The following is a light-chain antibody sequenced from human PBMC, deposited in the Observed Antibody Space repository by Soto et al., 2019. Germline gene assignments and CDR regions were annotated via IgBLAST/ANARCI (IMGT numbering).Light chain of an antibody. CDR3: QQAFRFPHT. V-gene: IGKV1-12*01. CDR1: QAINDW. CDR2: VAS. J-gene: IGKJ2*01. Sequence: DIQMTQSPPSVSASVGDRVTITCRASQAINDWLSWYQQKPGKAPKLLISVASRLESGVPSRFSGSGAGTEFSLTVTSLQPEDFATYYCQQAFRFPHTFGQGTRLEI.